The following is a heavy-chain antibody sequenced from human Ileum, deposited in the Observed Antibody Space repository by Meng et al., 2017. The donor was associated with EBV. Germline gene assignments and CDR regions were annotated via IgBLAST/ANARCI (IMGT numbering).Heavy chain of an antibody. D-gene: IGHD6-19*01. Sequence: FGCKRLWDSCSCTCRAAGFTFTIFSMNWGRHAPGQGLEWMGWININTGNPTYAQGFTGRFVFSLDTSVSTAYLQIDSLKADDTAVYYCARGNGWRFDYWGQGTLVTVSS. CDR1: GFTFTIFS. CDR2: ININTGNP. J-gene: IGHJ4*02. V-gene: IGHV7-4-1*01. CDR3: ARGNGWRFDY.